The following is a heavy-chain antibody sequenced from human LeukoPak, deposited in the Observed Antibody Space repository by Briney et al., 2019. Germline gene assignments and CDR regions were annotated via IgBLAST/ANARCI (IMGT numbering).Heavy chain of an antibody. J-gene: IGHJ4*02. D-gene: IGHD2-2*01. Sequence: PGGSLRLSCAASGFTFSDYYMSWVRQAPGKGLEWVAIMNEYGFEIFYVDSVKGRFIISRDNARNSLYLQMNNLRAEDTAVYYCARPRGCGSARCNNFDYWGQGTLVTVSS. V-gene: IGHV3-7*01. CDR1: GFTFSDYY. CDR3: ARPRGCGSARCNNFDY. CDR2: MNEYGFEI.